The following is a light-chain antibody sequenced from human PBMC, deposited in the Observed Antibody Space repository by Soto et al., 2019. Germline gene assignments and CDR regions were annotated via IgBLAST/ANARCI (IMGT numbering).Light chain of an antibody. J-gene: IGLJ2*01. CDR1: SSDVGGYNF. Sequence: QTVLTQPASVSGSPGQSITISCTGTSSDVGGYNFVSWYQHHPGKAPKLLIYDVSNRPSGVSDRFSGSKSGNTASLTISGLQAEDEADYYCSSTTSSSAYVVLGGGTKLIVL. CDR3: SSTTSSSAYVV. V-gene: IGLV2-14*01. CDR2: DVS.